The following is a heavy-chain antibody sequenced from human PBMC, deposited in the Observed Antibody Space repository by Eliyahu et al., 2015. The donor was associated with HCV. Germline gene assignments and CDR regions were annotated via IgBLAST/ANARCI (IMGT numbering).Heavy chain of an antibody. Sequence: QVTLKESGPVLVKPTQTLTLTCTVSGFSLSNARMGVSWIRQPPGKALEWLAHIFSNDEKSYSTSLKSRLTISKDTSKSQVVLTMTNMDPVDTATYYCARITKGNYWTGYSFGWFDPWGQGTLVTVSS. V-gene: IGHV2-26*01. CDR2: IFSNDEK. CDR1: GFSLSNARMG. J-gene: IGHJ5*02. D-gene: IGHD3/OR15-3a*01. CDR3: ARITKGNYWTGYSFGWFDP.